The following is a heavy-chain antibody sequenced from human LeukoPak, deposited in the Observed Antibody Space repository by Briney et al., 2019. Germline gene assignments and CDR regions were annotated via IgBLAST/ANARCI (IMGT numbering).Heavy chain of an antibody. CDR3: ARDTAAAGPGWFDP. CDR1: GGTFSSYA. Sequence: SVKVSCKASGGTFSSYAISWVRQAPGQGLEWMGRIIPILGIANYAQKFQGRVTITADKSTSTAYMELSSLRSEDTAVYYCARDTAAAGPGWFDPWGQGTLVTVSS. D-gene: IGHD6-13*01. J-gene: IGHJ5*02. V-gene: IGHV1-69*04. CDR2: IIPILGIA.